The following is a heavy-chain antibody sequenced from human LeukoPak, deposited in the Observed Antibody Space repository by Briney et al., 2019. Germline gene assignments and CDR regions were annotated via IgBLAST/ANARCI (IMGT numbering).Heavy chain of an antibody. Sequence: SVKVSCKDSGYTFTSYDINWVRQATGQGLEWMGWMNPNSGNTGYAQKFQGRVTMTRNTSISTAYMELSSLRSEDTAVYYCATDPGEIVPAAKGPRGDYCYGMDVWGQGTTVTVSS. J-gene: IGHJ6*02. V-gene: IGHV1-8*01. CDR1: GYTFTSYD. CDR3: ATDPGEIVPAAKGPRGDYCYGMDV. D-gene: IGHD2-2*01. CDR2: MNPNSGNT.